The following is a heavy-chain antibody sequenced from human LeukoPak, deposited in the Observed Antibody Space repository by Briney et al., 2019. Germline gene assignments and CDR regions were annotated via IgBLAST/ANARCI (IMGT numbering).Heavy chain of an antibody. CDR1: GFTFSNYN. Sequence: GGSLRLSCAASGFTFSNYNMNWVRQAPGKGLEWVSSISSRSSYIYSADSVKGRFTISRDNAKNSLYLQMNSLRAEDTAVYYCARVGYSSSWSPSDYWGQGALVTVSS. CDR3: ARVGYSSSWSPSDY. J-gene: IGHJ4*02. V-gene: IGHV3-21*01. CDR2: ISSRSSYI. D-gene: IGHD6-13*01.